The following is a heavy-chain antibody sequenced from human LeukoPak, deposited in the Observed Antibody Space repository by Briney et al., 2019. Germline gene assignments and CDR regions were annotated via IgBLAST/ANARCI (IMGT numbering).Heavy chain of an antibody. CDR1: GDSVSSNSAA. CDR2: TYYRSKWYN. J-gene: IGHJ6*02. D-gene: IGHD3-3*01. CDR3: ARDREGDLWSRKPYYYYGMDV. Sequence: SQTLSLTCAISGDSVSSNSAAWNWIRQSPSRGLEWLGRTYYRSKWYNDYAVSVKSRITINPDTSKNQLSLKLNSVTAADTAVYYCARDREGDLWSRKPYYYYGMDVWGQGTTVSVSS. V-gene: IGHV6-1*01.